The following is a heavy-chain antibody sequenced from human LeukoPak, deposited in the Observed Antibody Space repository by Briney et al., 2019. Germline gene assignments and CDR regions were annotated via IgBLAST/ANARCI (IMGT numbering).Heavy chain of an antibody. D-gene: IGHD6-13*01. CDR2: ISYDRSNK. Sequence: GGSLRLSCAASGFTFSSYGMHWVRQAPGKGLVWVAVISYDRSNKYYADSVKGRFTIARDNSKNTLYLQMNSLRAEDTAVYYCAKERPQQQVEEADYYMDVWGKGTTVTVSS. CDR3: AKERPQQQVEEADYYMDV. J-gene: IGHJ6*03. CDR1: GFTFSSYG. V-gene: IGHV3-33*06.